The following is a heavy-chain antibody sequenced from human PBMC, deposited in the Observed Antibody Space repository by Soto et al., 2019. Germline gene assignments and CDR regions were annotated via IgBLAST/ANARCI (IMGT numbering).Heavy chain of an antibody. Sequence: SETLSLTCSVSCGSISGSYWSWIRQSPGKGLEWLGYVYYTGSTNYSPSLRSRVSISGDTSKNEFSLRLSSVTAADTAVYFCARSVAVPGAHIDYWGQGTQVTVSS. CDR2: VYYTGST. D-gene: IGHD6-19*01. V-gene: IGHV4-59*01. CDR1: CGSISGSY. J-gene: IGHJ4*02. CDR3: ARSVAVPGAHIDY.